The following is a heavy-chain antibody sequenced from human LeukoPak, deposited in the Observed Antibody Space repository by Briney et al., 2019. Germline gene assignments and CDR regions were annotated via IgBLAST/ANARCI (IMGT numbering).Heavy chain of an antibody. CDR2: IKQDGSEK. J-gene: IGHJ4*02. D-gene: IGHD1-26*01. V-gene: IGHV3-7*01. Sequence: PGGSMRLSCAAAGFTFSSDWMSWVRQAPGKGMEWVAKIKQDGSEKYYVDSVKGRFTISRDNAKNSLYLQMNSLRAEDTAVYYCARSYRRWDQRFDYWGQGTLVTVSS. CDR1: GFTFSSDW. CDR3: ARSYRRWDQRFDY.